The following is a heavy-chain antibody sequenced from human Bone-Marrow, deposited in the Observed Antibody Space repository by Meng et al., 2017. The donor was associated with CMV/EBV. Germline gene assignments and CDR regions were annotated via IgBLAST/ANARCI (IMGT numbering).Heavy chain of an antibody. CDR3: AREPDNLDY. D-gene: IGHD1-1*01. CDR1: GFTFSSYA. Sequence: GESLKISCAASGFTFSSYAMSWVRQAPGKGLEWVSAISGSGGSTYYADSVKGRFTISRDNSKNTLYLQMNSLRAEDTAVYYCAREPDNLDYWGQGTRVTGYS. J-gene: IGHJ4*02. CDR2: ISGSGGST. V-gene: IGHV3-23*01.